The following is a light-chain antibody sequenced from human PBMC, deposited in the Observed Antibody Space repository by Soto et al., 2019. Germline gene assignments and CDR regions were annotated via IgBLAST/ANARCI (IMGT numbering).Light chain of an antibody. V-gene: IGKV3-15*01. CDR1: QSISSN. CDR3: QQYSNWPPRYT. J-gene: IGKJ2*01. CDR2: GAS. Sequence: EIVMTQSPATLSVSPGDRATLSCRASQSISSNLAWYQQKPGQAPRLLIYGASTRATGIPARFSGSGSETEFTLTISSLQSEDFAFYYCQQYSNWPPRYTFGQGTKLEIK.